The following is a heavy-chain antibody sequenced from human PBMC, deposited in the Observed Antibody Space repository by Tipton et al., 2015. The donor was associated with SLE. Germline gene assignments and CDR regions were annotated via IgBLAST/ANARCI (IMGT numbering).Heavy chain of an antibody. J-gene: IGHJ4*02. Sequence: QVQLVQSGPEVKRPGASVKVSCKASGYTFTSYGISWVRQAPGQGLEWMGWISAYNGNTNYAQQLQGRVTMTTDTSTSPAYMELSGLRSDYTAVYYCARAALSGCSYGRYCFDYWGQGTLVTVSS. D-gene: IGHD5-18*01. V-gene: IGHV1-18*01. CDR1: GYTFTSYG. CDR3: ARAALSGCSYGRYCFDY. CDR2: ISAYNGNT.